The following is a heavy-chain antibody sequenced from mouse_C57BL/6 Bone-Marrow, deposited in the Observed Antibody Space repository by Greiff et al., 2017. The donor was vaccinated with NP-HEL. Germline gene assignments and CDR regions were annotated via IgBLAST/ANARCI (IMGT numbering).Heavy chain of an antibody. CDR2: IYPGSGST. D-gene: IGHD4-1*01. CDR3: ARGRELVWYFDV. J-gene: IGHJ1*03. Sequence: QVHVKQSGAELVKPGASVKMSCKASGYTFTSYWITWVKQRPGQGLEWIGDIYPGSGSTNYNEKFKSKATLTVDTSSSTAYMQLSSLTSEDSAVYYCARGRELVWYFDVWGTGTTVTVSS. V-gene: IGHV1-55*01. CDR1: GYTFTSYW.